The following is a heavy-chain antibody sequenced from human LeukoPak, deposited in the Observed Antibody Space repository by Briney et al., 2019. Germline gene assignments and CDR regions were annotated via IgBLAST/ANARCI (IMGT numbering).Heavy chain of an antibody. CDR3: ARSSSTSRIDYYGMDV. V-gene: IGHV1-69*01. CDR2: IIPIFGTA. D-gene: IGHD2-2*01. J-gene: IGHJ6*02. Sequence: SVKVSCKASGGTFSSYAISWVRQAPGQGLEWMGGIIPIFGTANYAQKFQGRVTITADESTSTAYMELSSLRSEDTAVYSCARSSSTSRIDYYGMDVWGQGTTVTVSS. CDR1: GGTFSSYA.